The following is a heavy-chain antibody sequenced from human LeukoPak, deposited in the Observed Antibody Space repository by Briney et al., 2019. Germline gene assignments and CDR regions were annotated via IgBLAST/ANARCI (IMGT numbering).Heavy chain of an antibody. V-gene: IGHV1-46*01. D-gene: IGHD5-18*01. CDR3: ARTTEGGYTYNYFYYYYMDV. Sequence: ASVKVSCKASGYTFTSHYMHWVRQAPGQGLEWMGIINPSGGSTSYAQKFQGRVTMTRDMSTSTVYMELSSLRSADTAVYYCARTTEGGYTYNYFYYYYMDVWGKGTTVTISS. CDR1: GYTFTSHY. CDR2: INPSGGST. J-gene: IGHJ6*03.